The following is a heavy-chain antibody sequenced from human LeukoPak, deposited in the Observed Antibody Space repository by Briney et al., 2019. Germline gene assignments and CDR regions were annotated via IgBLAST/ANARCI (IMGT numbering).Heavy chain of an antibody. CDR2: IYYSGST. V-gene: IGHV4-59*01. CDR1: GGSISSYY. Sequence: PLETLSHTCTVSGGSISSYYWSWIRQPPGKGLEWIGYIYYSGSTNYNPSLKSRVTISVDTSKNQFSLKLSSVTAADTAVYYCAKGAEQQLEAYFDYWGQGTQVTVSS. CDR3: AKGAEQQLEAYFDY. D-gene: IGHD6-13*01. J-gene: IGHJ4*02.